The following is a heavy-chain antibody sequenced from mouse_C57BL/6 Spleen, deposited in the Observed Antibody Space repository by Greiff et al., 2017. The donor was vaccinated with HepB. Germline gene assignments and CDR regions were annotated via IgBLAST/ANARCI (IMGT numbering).Heavy chain of an antibody. CDR2: IDPSDSYT. Sequence: QVQLQQPGAELVRPGTSVKLSCKASGYTFTSYWMHWVKQRPGQGLEWIGVIDPSDSYTNYNQKFKGKATLTVDTSSSTAYMQLSRLTSEDSAVYYCASLPHYYGSSYFDYWGQGTTLTVSS. CDR3: ASLPHYYGSSYFDY. CDR1: GYTFTSYW. J-gene: IGHJ2*01. V-gene: IGHV1-59*01. D-gene: IGHD1-1*01.